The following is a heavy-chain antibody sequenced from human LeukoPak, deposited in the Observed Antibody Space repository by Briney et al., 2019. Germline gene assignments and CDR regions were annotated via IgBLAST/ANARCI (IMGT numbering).Heavy chain of an antibody. Sequence: PSETLSLTCTVSGGSISSSSYYWGWIRQPPGKGLEWIGEINHSGSTNYNPSLKSRVTISVDTSKNQFSLKLSSVTAADTAVYYCARGQIAAAGMGRLRDSPRKYYFDYWGQGTLVTVSS. CDR3: ARGQIAAAGMGRLRDSPRKYYFDY. J-gene: IGHJ4*02. D-gene: IGHD6-13*01. CDR2: INHSGST. V-gene: IGHV4-39*07. CDR1: GGSISSSSYY.